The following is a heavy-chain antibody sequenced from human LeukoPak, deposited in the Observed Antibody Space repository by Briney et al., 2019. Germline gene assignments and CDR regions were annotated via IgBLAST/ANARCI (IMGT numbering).Heavy chain of an antibody. V-gene: IGHV3-53*01. CDR2: IYSDNT. Sequence: PGGSLRLSCTVSGFTVSSNSMSWVRQAPGKGLEWVSFIYSDNTHYSDSVKGRFTISRDNSKNTLYLQMNSLRAEDTAVYYCAREEENSSGWYTILKNWGQGTLVTVSS. CDR1: GFTVSSNS. CDR3: AREEENSSGWYTILKN. J-gene: IGHJ4*02. D-gene: IGHD6-19*01.